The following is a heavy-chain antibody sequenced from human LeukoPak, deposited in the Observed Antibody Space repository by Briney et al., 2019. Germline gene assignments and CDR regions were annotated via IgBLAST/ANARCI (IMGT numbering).Heavy chain of an antibody. D-gene: IGHD3-22*01. CDR1: GYTFTSYG. Sequence: GASVKVSCKASGYTFTSYGISWVRQAPGQGLEWMGWISAYNGNTNYAQKLQGRVTMTTDTSTSTAYMELRSLRSDDTAVYYCARATVTENYYDSSGYYLIDYWGQGTLVTVSS. J-gene: IGHJ4*02. CDR2: ISAYNGNT. V-gene: IGHV1-18*01. CDR3: ARATVTENYYDSSGYYLIDY.